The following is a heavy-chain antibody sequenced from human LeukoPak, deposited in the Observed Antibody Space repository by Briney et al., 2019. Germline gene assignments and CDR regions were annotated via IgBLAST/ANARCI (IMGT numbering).Heavy chain of an antibody. CDR3: ARLFWRGDYYYMDV. Sequence: PSETLSLTCTVSGGSLSNYYWSWIRQPPGKGLKWIGYIYTSGSTNYNPSLKSRVTISVDTSKNQFSLKLSSVTAADTAVYYCARLFWRGDYYYMDVWGKGTTVTVSS. D-gene: IGHD3-3*01. V-gene: IGHV4-4*09. J-gene: IGHJ6*03. CDR2: IYTSGST. CDR1: GGSLSNYY.